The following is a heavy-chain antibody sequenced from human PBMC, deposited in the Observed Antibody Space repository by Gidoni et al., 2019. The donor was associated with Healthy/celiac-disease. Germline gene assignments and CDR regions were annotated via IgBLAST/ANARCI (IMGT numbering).Heavy chain of an antibody. D-gene: IGHD2-15*01. CDR2: SYDSGST. J-gene: IGHJ4*02. V-gene: IGHV4-31*03. Sequence: QLKLQESRRGLENPSQTLSLNCTVSGVPLSRGGYYWSWIRPHPVKGLEWIGYSYDSGSTYSHPSLKSRVTISVDTSKNQFSLKLSSVTAAETAVEYGARDGCSGGSCYYMYWGQGTLVTVSS. CDR1: GVPLSRGGYY. CDR3: ARDGCSGGSCYYMY.